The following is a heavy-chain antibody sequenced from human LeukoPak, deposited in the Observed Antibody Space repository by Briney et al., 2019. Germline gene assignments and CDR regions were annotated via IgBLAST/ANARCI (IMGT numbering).Heavy chain of an antibody. J-gene: IGHJ5*02. Sequence: ASVKVSCKASGYTFIDYYMNWVRQAPGQGLEWMGWIDTNTGETNYAQKFQGRVTMTRDTSISTVYMELTSLTSDDTAVYYCARWGGVQFDPWGQGTLVTVSS. CDR2: IDTNTGET. V-gene: IGHV1-2*02. D-gene: IGHD2-8*01. CDR3: ARWGGVQFDP. CDR1: GYTFIDYY.